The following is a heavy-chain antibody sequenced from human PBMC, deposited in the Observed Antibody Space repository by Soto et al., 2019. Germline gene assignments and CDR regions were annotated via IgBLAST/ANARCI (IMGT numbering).Heavy chain of an antibody. CDR3: TTDLWRIAVVVGSTGYFNP. J-gene: IGHJ5*02. CDR2: IKSKSDGGTT. D-gene: IGHD2-15*01. Sequence: PGGSLRLSCAASGFPFSSYVMSWVRQAPGKGLDWVGRIKSKSDGGTTEYAAPVRGRFTISRDDSKNTLYLQMNSLKTEDTAVYYCTTDLWRIAVVVGSTGYFNPWGQGTPVTVSS. V-gene: IGHV3-15*01. CDR1: GFPFSSYV.